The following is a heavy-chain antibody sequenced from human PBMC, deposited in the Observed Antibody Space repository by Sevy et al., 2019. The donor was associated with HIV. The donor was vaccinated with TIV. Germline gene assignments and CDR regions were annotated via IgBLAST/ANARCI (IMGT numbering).Heavy chain of an antibody. Sequence: GGSQRLSCTASGFTFSTYWMSWVRQAPGKGLEWVANIKKDGSEKYYVDSVKGRFTISRDNAKKSLYLQMNSLRAEDTAVYYCAGDCSSTSCLWGMDVWGQGTTVTVSS. D-gene: IGHD2-2*01. J-gene: IGHJ6*02. V-gene: IGHV3-7*03. CDR3: AGDCSSTSCLWGMDV. CDR1: GFTFSTYW. CDR2: IKKDGSEK.